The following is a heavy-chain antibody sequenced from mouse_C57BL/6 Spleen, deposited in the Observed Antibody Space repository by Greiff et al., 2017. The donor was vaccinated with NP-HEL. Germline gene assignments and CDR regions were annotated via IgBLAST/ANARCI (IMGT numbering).Heavy chain of an antibody. Sequence: QVQLQQPGAELVRPGSSVKLSCKASGYTFTSYWMDWVKQRPGQGLEWIGNIYPSDSETHYNQKFKDKATLTVDKSSSTAYMQLSSLTSEDSAVYYCARRGKNWYFDVWGTGTTVTVSS. D-gene: IGHD2-1*01. CDR2: IYPSDSET. J-gene: IGHJ1*03. CDR1: GYTFTSYW. V-gene: IGHV1-61*01. CDR3: ARRGKNWYFDV.